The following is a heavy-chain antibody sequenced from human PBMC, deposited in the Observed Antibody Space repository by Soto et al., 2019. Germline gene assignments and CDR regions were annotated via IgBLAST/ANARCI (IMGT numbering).Heavy chain of an antibody. V-gene: IGHV4-30-4*01. CDR1: GVSVTKGDYY. CDR3: ARQRRGGYWFDP. J-gene: IGHJ5*02. Sequence: PSETLSLTCTVSGVSVTKGDYYWSWMRQSPGKGLEWIGNIYYSETTRYNPSLNSRLSISIDTSRNQFSLQLTSVTAADTAIYYCARQRRGGYWFDPWGQGTLVTVSS. CDR2: IYYSETT.